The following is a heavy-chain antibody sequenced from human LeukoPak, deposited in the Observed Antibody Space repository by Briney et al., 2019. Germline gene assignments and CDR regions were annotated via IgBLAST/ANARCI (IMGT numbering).Heavy chain of an antibody. D-gene: IGHD5-18*01. CDR3: ARSHKAMAGEGLFDY. CDR1: GGSISSYY. Sequence: PSETLSLTCTVSGGSISSYYWSWIRQPPGKGLEWIGYIYYSENTNYNPSIKSRVTISVDTSKNQFSLKLSSVTAADTAVYYCARSHKAMAGEGLFDYWGQGTLVTVSS. V-gene: IGHV4-59*01. CDR2: IYYSENT. J-gene: IGHJ4*02.